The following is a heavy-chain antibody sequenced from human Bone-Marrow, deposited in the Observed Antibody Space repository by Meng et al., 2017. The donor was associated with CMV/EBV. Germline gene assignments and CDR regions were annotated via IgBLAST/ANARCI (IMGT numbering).Heavy chain of an antibody. CDR3: ARLDYRWGYFFDS. CDR1: GGSISSSSYY. V-gene: IGHV4-39*07. CDR2: IYYSGST. D-gene: IGHD4-11*01. J-gene: IGHJ4*02. Sequence: SETLSLTCTVSGGSISSSSYYWGWIRQPPGKGLEWIGSIYYSGSTYYNPSLKSRVTMSMDTSKNQFSLRLSSVTTADTAVYYCARLDYRWGYFFDSWGQGTLVTVSS.